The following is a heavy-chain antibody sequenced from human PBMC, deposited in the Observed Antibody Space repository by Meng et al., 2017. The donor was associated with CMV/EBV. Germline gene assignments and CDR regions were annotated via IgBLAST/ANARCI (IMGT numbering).Heavy chain of an antibody. D-gene: IGHD3-10*01. CDR2: INHSGST. J-gene: IGHJ4*02. CDR1: GGSFSGYY. Sequence: QVPLQQWGAGLLKPSETLSLTGAVYGGSFSGYYWSWIRQPPGKGLEWIGEINHSGSTNYNPSLKSRVTISVDTSKNQFSLKLSSVTAADTAVYYCARESMVRGEDWGQGTLVTVSS. V-gene: IGHV4-34*01. CDR3: ARESMVRGED.